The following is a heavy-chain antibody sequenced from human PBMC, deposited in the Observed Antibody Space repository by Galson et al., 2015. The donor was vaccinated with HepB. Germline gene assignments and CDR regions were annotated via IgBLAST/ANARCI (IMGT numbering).Heavy chain of an antibody. CDR2: IYWDDDK. D-gene: IGHD3-22*01. V-gene: IGHV2-5*02. J-gene: IGHJ3*02. CDR1: GFSLSTSGVG. Sequence: PALVTPTQTLTLTCTFSGFSLSTSGVGVGWIRQPPGKALELLALIYWDDDKRYSPSLKSRLTITKDTSNNQVVLTMTNMDPVDTATYYCAHRRLYYYDSSGYVNAFDIWGQGTMVTVSS. CDR3: AHRRLYYYDSSGYVNAFDI.